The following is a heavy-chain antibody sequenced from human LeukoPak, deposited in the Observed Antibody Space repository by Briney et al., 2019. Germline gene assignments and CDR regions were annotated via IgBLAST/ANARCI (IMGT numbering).Heavy chain of an antibody. Sequence: GESLTFSCTVSGYSSTSYWIGWVRQMRGKGVEWMGLISPGDSDTRYSPSFQDQVTISADKTISTTYLQWSSLKASDTAMYYCARFSDYYDYVWGSFKPYCYMDVWGKGTTVTISS. CDR2: ISPGDSDT. CDR3: ARFSDYYDYVWGSFKPYCYMDV. J-gene: IGHJ6*03. D-gene: IGHD3-16*01. V-gene: IGHV5-51*01. CDR1: GYSSTSYW.